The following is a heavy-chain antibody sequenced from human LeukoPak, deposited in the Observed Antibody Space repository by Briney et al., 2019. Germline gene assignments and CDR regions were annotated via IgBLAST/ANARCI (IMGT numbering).Heavy chain of an antibody. V-gene: IGHV4-59*12. CDR2: IYHSGST. CDR3: ARSDYGGNYRFDY. Sequence: NPSETLSLTCTVSGGSIINYYWSWIRQPPGKGLEWIGEIYHSGSTNYNPSLKSRVTISVDKSKNQFSLKLSSVTAADTAVYYCARSDYGGNYRFDYWGQGTLVTVSS. J-gene: IGHJ4*02. D-gene: IGHD4-23*01. CDR1: GGSIINYY.